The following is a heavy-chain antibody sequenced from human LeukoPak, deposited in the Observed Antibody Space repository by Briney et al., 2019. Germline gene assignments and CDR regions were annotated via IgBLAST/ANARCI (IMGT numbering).Heavy chain of an antibody. V-gene: IGHV3-23*01. Sequence: GGSLRLSCAASGFTFSSYGMSWVRQAPGKGLEWVSGISGSGGSTHYADSVKGRFTISRDNSKNTLCLQMNSLRPEDTAVYYCAKHYYDTSGSFYCFDSWGQGTLVTVSS. CDR2: ISGSGGST. J-gene: IGHJ4*02. CDR3: AKHYYDTSGSFYCFDS. D-gene: IGHD3-22*01. CDR1: GFTFSSYG.